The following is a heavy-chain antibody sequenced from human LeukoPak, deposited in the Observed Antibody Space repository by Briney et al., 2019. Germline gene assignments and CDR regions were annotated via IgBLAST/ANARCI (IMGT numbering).Heavy chain of an antibody. CDR2: IKQDGSEK. CDR1: GFTFSSYW. J-gene: IGHJ4*02. Sequence: TGGSLRLSCAASGFTFSSYWMSWVRQAPGKGLEWVANIKQDGSEKYYVDSVKGRFTIPRDNAKNSLYLQMNSLRAEDTAVYYCARADSSGYYPEKPTDYWGQGTLVTVSS. CDR3: ARADSSGYYPEKPTDY. D-gene: IGHD3-22*01. V-gene: IGHV3-7*01.